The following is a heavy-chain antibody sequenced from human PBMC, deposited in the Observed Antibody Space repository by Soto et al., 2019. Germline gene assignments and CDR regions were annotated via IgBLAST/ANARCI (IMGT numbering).Heavy chain of an antibody. Sequence: SETLSLTCTVSGGSISSNYWTWIRQPPGKGLEWIGYVYNSGSTNYNPSLKSRVTISEDTSKSQFSLKVNSMTAADTAVYYCARYRREEVAGYTLDNWGQGILVTVSS. CDR2: VYNSGST. CDR1: GGSISSNY. J-gene: IGHJ4*02. V-gene: IGHV4-59*01. D-gene: IGHD2-15*01. CDR3: ARYRREEVAGYTLDN.